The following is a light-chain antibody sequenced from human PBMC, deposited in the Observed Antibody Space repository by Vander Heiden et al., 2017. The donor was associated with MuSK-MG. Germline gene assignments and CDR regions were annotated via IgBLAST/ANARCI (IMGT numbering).Light chain of an antibody. J-gene: IGKJ5*01. CDR1: QSISSY. Sequence: DIQMTQSPSSLSASVGERVTITCRASQSISSYLNWYQQKPVKAPKLLIYAASSLQSGVPSRFSGSGSGTDFTLTIRRLQPEDFATYYCQQSDSTPLTFGQGTRLEIK. CDR3: QQSDSTPLT. V-gene: IGKV1-39*01. CDR2: AAS.